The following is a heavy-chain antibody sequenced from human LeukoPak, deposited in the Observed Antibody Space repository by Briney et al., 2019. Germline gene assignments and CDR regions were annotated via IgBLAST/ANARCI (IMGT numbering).Heavy chain of an antibody. CDR1: GGSFSGYY. CDR2: IYTSGST. Sequence: NPSETLSLTCAVYGGSFSGYYWSWIRQPPGKGLEWIGRIYTSGSTNYNPSLKSRVTMSVDTSKNQFSLKLSSVTAADTAVYYCARVLDYYDSSGSKVVYMDVWGKGTTVTVSS. J-gene: IGHJ6*03. V-gene: IGHV4-59*10. D-gene: IGHD3-22*01. CDR3: ARVLDYYDSSGSKVVYMDV.